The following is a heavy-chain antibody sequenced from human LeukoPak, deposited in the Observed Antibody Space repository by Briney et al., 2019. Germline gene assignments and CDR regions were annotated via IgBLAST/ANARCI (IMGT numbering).Heavy chain of an antibody. CDR3: ARLHYDILTGYPGYFQH. D-gene: IGHD3-9*01. Sequence: SETLSLTCTVSGGSISSGSYYWSWIRQPAGKGLEWIGRIYTSGSTNYNPSLKSRVTISVDTSKNQFSLKLSSVTAADTAVYYCARLHYDILTGYPGYFQHWGQGTLVTVSS. CDR1: GGSISSGSYY. J-gene: IGHJ1*01. CDR2: IYTSGST. V-gene: IGHV4-61*02.